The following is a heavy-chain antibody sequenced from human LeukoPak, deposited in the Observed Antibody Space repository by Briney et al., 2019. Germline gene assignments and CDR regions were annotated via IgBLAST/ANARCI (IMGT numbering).Heavy chain of an antibody. CDR2: IYPRDSHT. V-gene: IGHV5-51*01. CDR1: GYSFTDYW. J-gene: IGHJ6*03. Sequence: GESLKISCKASGYSFTDYWIGWVRPMPGKGGEWMGIIYPRDSHTIYSPSFQGQVTVSADKSITTAYLQWSSLKASDTAIYYCTRVDFYYYYMDFWGKGTTVSVSS. CDR3: TRVDFYYYYMDF.